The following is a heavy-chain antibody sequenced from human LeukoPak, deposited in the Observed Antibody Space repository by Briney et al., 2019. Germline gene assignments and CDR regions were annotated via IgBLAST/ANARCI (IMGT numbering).Heavy chain of an antibody. CDR1: GGSISSGSYY. Sequence: SETLSLTCTVSGGSISSGSYYWSWIRQPTGKGLEWIGRIYTSGSTNYNPSLKSRVTISVDTSKNQFSLKLSSVTAADTAVYYCASARRRASADYWGQGTLVTVSS. J-gene: IGHJ4*02. CDR3: ASARRRASADY. CDR2: IYTSGST. V-gene: IGHV4-61*02. D-gene: IGHD2-2*01.